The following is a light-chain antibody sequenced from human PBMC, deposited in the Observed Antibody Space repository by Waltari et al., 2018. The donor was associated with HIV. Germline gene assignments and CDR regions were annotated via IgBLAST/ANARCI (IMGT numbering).Light chain of an antibody. CDR2: QDT. Sequence: SYDLTQPPSVSVSPGQTASITCSGDTLGDKYASWYQQKPGQSPVLVIYQDTQRPSGIPERFSGSNSGNTATLTISGTQAMDEADYYCQAWDSSTAYNYVFGTGTKVTVL. CDR1: TLGDKY. V-gene: IGLV3-1*01. J-gene: IGLJ1*01. CDR3: QAWDSSTAYNYV.